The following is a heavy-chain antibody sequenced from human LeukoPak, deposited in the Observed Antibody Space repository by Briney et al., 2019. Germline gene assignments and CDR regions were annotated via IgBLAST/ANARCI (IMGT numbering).Heavy chain of an antibody. J-gene: IGHJ6*02. V-gene: IGHV4-34*01. Sequence: SETLSLTCXXSGESFSGYLWTWSRQLPGKGVEGRGESNQFGSTDYNPTLKSRGTISVHTSKKQFSLNVRSVTDADTAVYFCARGRLQLWSFPLPYNHYSIDVWGQGTTVTVSS. CDR2: SNQFGST. CDR3: ARGRLQLWSFPLPYNHYSIDV. CDR1: GESFSGYL. D-gene: IGHD5-18*01.